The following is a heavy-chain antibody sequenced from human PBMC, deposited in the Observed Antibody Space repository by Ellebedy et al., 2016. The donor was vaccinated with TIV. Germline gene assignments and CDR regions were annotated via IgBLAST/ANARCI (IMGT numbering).Heavy chain of an antibody. Sequence: PGGSLRLSCVASGFTFSDYYMSWIRQAPGKGPEWVSYMNSGGTTVYYADYVKGRFTISRDNSKNTLYLQMSSLRTEDSAIYYCVKDSGSGPNAFYFDYWGQGTLVTVSS. CDR1: GFTFSDYY. D-gene: IGHD3-10*01. J-gene: IGHJ4*02. V-gene: IGHV3-11*04. CDR3: VKDSGSGPNAFYFDY. CDR2: MNSGGTTV.